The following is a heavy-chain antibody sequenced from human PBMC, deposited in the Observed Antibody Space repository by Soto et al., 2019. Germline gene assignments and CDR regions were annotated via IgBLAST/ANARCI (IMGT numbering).Heavy chain of an antibody. CDR2: IYYSGST. CDR3: AHGSRGWYYYYGMEV. J-gene: IGHJ6*02. D-gene: IGHD6-19*01. V-gene: IGHV4-59*01. CDR1: GGSISSYY. Sequence: QVQLQESGPGLVKPSETLSLTCTVSGGSISSYYWSWIRQPPGKGLEWIGYIYYSGSTNYNPSLERRVTISVDTSKNQFSLKLSSVTAADTAVYYCAHGSRGWYYYYGMEVWGQGTTVTVSS.